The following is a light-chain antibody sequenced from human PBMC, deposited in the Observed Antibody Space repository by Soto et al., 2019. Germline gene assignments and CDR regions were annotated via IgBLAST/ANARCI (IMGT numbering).Light chain of an antibody. CDR1: QSVSSY. V-gene: IGKV3-11*01. CDR2: GAS. Sequence: IVLTQSPATLSLSPLEVGTLSCRASQSVSSYLAWYQQKPGQAPRLLIYGASTRATGVPARFSGSRSGPEFTLTISSLETEDFAVYYCQQSSNWITFGGGTKVDIK. J-gene: IGKJ4*01. CDR3: QQSSNWIT.